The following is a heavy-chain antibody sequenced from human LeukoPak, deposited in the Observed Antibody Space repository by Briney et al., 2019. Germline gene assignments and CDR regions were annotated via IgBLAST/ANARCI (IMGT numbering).Heavy chain of an antibody. CDR1: GFVFSNYA. V-gene: IGHV3-23*01. D-gene: IGHD5-18*01. J-gene: IGHJ4*02. Sequence: GGSLRLSCAASGFVFSNYAMSWVRQVPGKGLEWVSAISAAGGSTYYTDFVTGRFTISRDNSKNTLYLQMNSLRAEDTAVYYCAKDHAKWEYSYEGILHYWGQGTLVTVSS. CDR3: AKDHAKWEYSYEGILHY. CDR2: ISAAGGST.